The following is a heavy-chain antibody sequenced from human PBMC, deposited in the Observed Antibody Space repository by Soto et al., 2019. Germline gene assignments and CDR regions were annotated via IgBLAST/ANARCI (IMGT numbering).Heavy chain of an antibody. D-gene: IGHD5-18*01. V-gene: IGHV3-64*01. CDR1: GFTFSSYA. CDR2: ISSNGGST. CDR3: ARDQPGYSYGYGLGY. J-gene: IGHJ4*02. Sequence: GGSLRLSCAASGFTFSSYAMHWVRQAPGKGLEYVSAISSNGGSTYYANSVKGRFTISRDNAKNSLYLQMNSLRAEDTAVYYCARDQPGYSYGYGLGYWGQGTLVTVS.